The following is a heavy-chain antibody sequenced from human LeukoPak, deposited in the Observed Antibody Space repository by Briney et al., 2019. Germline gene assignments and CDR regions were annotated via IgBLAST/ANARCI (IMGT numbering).Heavy chain of an antibody. V-gene: IGHV1-18*01. CDR1: GYTFTTYS. Sequence: AAVKVSCKSSGYTFTTYSIGWVRQAPGQGLEWMGWINPYNGNRKYAQKLQGRVTMTTDTSTTTAYMELRSLRSDDTAVYYGARDLYGRFDPWGQGTLVTVSS. J-gene: IGHJ5*02. CDR2: INPYNGNR. D-gene: IGHD2-8*01. CDR3: ARDLYGRFDP.